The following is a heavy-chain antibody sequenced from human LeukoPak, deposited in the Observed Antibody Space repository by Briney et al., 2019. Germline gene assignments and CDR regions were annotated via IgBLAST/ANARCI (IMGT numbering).Heavy chain of an antibody. CDR1: GFTFSSYS. CDR3: TSISMARPGEDY. Sequence: GGSLRLSCAASGFTFSSYSMNWVRQAPGKGLEWVSSISSSSSYIYYADSVKGRFTISKDYVKNSLYLEMNNLKVEDTAVYYCTSISMARPGEDYWGQGVLVTVSS. J-gene: IGHJ4*02. CDR2: ISSSSSYI. D-gene: IGHD2-21*01. V-gene: IGHV3-21*06.